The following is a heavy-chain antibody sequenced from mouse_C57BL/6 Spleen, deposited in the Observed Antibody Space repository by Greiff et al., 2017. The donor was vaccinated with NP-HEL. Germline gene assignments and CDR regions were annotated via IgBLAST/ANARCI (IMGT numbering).Heavy chain of an antibody. CDR3: ARWGGSSPYDAMDY. V-gene: IGHV1-55*01. CDR1: GYTFTSYW. J-gene: IGHJ4*01. D-gene: IGHD1-1*01. Sequence: QVHVKQSGAELVKPGASVKMSCKASGYTFTSYWITWVKQRPGQGLEWIGDIYPGSGSTNYNEKFKSKATLTVDPSSSTAYMQLSSLTSEDSAVYYCARWGGSSPYDAMDYWGQGTSVTVSS. CDR2: IYPGSGST.